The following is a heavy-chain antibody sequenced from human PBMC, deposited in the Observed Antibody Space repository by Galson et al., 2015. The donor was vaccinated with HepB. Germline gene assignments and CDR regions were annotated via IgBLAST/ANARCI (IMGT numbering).Heavy chain of an antibody. CDR3: AKDVGQYSSGTGD. CDR1: GFPFSSYA. CDR2: ISGSGGST. D-gene: IGHD6-19*01. Sequence: SLRLSCAASGFPFSSYAMSWVRQAPGKGLEWVSAISGSGGSTYYADSVKGRFTISRDNSKNTLYLQMNSLRAEDTAVYYCAKDVGQYSSGTGDWGQGTLVTVSS. V-gene: IGHV3-23*01. J-gene: IGHJ4*02.